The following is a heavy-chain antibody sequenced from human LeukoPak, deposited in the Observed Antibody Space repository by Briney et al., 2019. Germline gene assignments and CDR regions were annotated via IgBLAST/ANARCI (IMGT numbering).Heavy chain of an antibody. CDR2: IFHTGST. J-gene: IGHJ6*03. D-gene: IGHD3-10*01. Sequence: SETLSLTCTVSGDSISSGNYWGWIRQPPGKGLEWIGSIFHTGSTYFNLSLKSRVTISVDTSKNQFSLRLSSVTAADTAVYYCARSVSGYYYYYMDVWGKGTTVTVSS. CDR1: GDSISSGNY. CDR3: ARSVSGYYYYYMDV. V-gene: IGHV4-38-2*02.